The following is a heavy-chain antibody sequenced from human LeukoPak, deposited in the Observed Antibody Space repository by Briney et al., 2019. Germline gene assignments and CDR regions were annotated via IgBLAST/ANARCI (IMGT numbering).Heavy chain of an antibody. Sequence: GGSLRLSCAASGFTFNTYIMHWVRQAPGKGLVWVSRIDTDGKTTAYADSVKGRFTISRDNAKNMLYLQMNSLRVEDTAVYYCVRDKDGYNFWGQGTLVSVSS. J-gene: IGHJ4*02. V-gene: IGHV3-74*01. CDR1: GFTFNTYI. CDR2: IDTDGKTT. D-gene: IGHD5-24*01. CDR3: VRDKDGYNF.